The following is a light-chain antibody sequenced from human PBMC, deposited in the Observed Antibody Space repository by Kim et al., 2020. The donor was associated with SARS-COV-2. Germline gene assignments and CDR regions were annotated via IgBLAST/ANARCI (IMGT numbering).Light chain of an antibody. J-gene: IGLJ3*02. V-gene: IGLV1-40*01. Sequence: VTISCTGSSSNNGAGYDVHWYQQLPGTAPKLLIYGNSNRPSGVPDRFSGSKAGTAASLAIPGLQAEDEADYYCQSYDSSLSGPNWVFGGGTQLTVL. CDR2: GNS. CDR3: QSYDSSLSGPNWV. CDR1: SSNNGAGYD.